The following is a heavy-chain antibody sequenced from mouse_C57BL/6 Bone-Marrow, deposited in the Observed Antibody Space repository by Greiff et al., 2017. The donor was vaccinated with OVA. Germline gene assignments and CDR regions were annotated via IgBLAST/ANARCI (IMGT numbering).Heavy chain of an antibody. D-gene: IGHD4-1*01. CDR1: GFSFNTYA. J-gene: IGHJ1*03. CDR3: VRPGLGGYFDV. CDR2: IRSKSNNYAT. V-gene: IGHV10-1*01. Sequence: DVQLVESGGGLVQPKGSLKLSCAASGFSFNTYAMNWVRQAPGKGLEWVARIRSKSNNYATYYADSVKARFTISRDDSESMLYLQMSNLKTEDTAMYYCVRPGLGGYFDVWGTGTTVTVSS.